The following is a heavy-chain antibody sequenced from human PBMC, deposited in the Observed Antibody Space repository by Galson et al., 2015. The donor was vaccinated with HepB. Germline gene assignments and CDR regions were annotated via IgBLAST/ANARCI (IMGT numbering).Heavy chain of an antibody. J-gene: IGHJ6*02. CDR3: ARVKRGEWYSFYYNGMDV. Sequence: SLRLSCAASEFILSMYWMNWVRQAPGKGLEWVANIKEDGSEKNYVDSVKGRFTNSRDNAKNSLYLQMNSLRAEDTAVDYCARVKRGEWYSFYYNGMDVWGQGTTVTVSS. CDR1: EFILSMYW. CDR2: IKEDGSEK. V-gene: IGHV3-7*05. D-gene: IGHD3-10*01.